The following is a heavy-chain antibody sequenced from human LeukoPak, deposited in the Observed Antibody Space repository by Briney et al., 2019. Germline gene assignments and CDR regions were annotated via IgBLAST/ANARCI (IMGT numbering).Heavy chain of an antibody. CDR3: AKDLEAAAGSFELDY. CDR2: ISGSGGST. V-gene: IGHV3-23*01. Sequence: GGSLRLSCAASGFTFSAYAMSWVRQAPGKGLEWVSVISGSGGSTYYADSVKGRFTISRDNSKNTLYLQMNSLRAEDTAVYYCAKDLEAAAGSFELDYWGQGTLVTVSS. J-gene: IGHJ4*02. D-gene: IGHD6-13*01. CDR1: GFTFSAYA.